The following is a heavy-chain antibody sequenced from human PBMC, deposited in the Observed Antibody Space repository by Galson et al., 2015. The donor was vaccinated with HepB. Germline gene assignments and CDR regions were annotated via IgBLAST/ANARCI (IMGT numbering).Heavy chain of an antibody. CDR2: IYPGDSDT. Sequence: QSGAEVKKPGESLKISCKGSGYSFTTYWIGWVRQMPGKGLEWMGIIYPGDSDTTYSPTFQGQVTISADKSISTAYLQWSSLKASDTAMYYCARHEQAVVGATTLPVEFDYWGQGTLVTVSS. D-gene: IGHD2-15*01. CDR1: GYSFTTYW. V-gene: IGHV5-51*01. CDR3: ARHEQAVVGATTLPVEFDY. J-gene: IGHJ4*02.